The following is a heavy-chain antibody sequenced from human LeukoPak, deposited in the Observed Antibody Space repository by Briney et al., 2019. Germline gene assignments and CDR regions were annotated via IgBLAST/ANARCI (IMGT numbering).Heavy chain of an antibody. J-gene: IGHJ5*02. V-gene: IGHV1-69*05. CDR2: IIPIFGTA. CDR1: GGTFSIYA. D-gene: IGHD2-15*01. Sequence: SVKVSCKASGGTFSIYAISWVRQAPGQGLEWMGGIIPIFGTANYAQKFQGRVTITTDESTSTAYMELSSLRSEDTAVYYCASPYCSGGSCPTPKNWFDPWGQGTLVTVSS. CDR3: ASPYCSGGSCPTPKNWFDP.